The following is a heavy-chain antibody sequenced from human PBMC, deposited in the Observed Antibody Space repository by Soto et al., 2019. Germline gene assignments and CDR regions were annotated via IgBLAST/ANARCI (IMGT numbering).Heavy chain of an antibody. Sequence: QVQLVQSGAEVKKPGSSVKVSCKASGSTFSSYAMSWVRQAPGQGLEWMGGIIPISGTANYAQKFQGRVTITAEESTSTDYMELSSLRSEDTAVYYCARSQGSSTSLEIYYYYYYGMDVWGQGTTVTVSS. CDR2: IIPISGTA. CDR3: ARSQGSSTSLEIYYYYYYGMDV. D-gene: IGHD2-2*01. CDR1: GSTFSSYA. V-gene: IGHV1-69*01. J-gene: IGHJ6*02.